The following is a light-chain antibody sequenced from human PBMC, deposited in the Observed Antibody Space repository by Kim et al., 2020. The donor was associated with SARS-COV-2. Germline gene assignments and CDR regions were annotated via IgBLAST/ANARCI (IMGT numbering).Light chain of an antibody. CDR3: QAWDSSTAV. Sequence: SVSPGQTASITCSGDKLGDKYACWYQQKPSQSPVLVIYQDSKRPSGIPERFSGSNSGNTATLTISGTQAMDEADYYCQAWDSSTAVLGGGTQLTVL. CDR2: QDS. J-gene: IGLJ3*02. CDR1: KLGDKY. V-gene: IGLV3-1*01.